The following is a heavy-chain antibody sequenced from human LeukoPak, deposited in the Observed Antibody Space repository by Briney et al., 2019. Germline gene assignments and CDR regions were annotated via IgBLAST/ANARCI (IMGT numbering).Heavy chain of an antibody. CDR1: GYTFTSYD. CDR3: ARDSGSSSWGYYYYYMDV. J-gene: IGHJ6*03. CDR2: MNPNSGNT. V-gene: IGHV1-8*03. Sequence: ASVKVPCKASGYTFTSYDINWVRQATGQGLEWMGWMNPNSGNTGYAQKFQGRVTITRNTSISTAYMELSSLRSEDTAVYYCARDSGSSSWGYYYYYMDVWGKGTTVTVSS. D-gene: IGHD6-13*01.